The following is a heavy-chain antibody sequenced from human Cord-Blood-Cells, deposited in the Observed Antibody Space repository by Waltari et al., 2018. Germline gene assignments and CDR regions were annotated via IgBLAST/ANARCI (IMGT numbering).Heavy chain of an antibody. V-gene: IGHV1-24*01. J-gene: IGHJ4*02. Sequence: QVQLVQSGAEVKKPGASVKVSCKVSGYTLTELSMHWVRQAPGKGLEWMGGFDPEDGETSYAQKFQGRVTMTEDTSTDTAYMELSSLRSEDTAVYYCATAPPMVRGVIKYYFDYWGQGTLVTVSS. CDR1: GYTLTELS. D-gene: IGHD3-10*01. CDR2: FDPEDGET. CDR3: ATAPPMVRGVIKYYFDY.